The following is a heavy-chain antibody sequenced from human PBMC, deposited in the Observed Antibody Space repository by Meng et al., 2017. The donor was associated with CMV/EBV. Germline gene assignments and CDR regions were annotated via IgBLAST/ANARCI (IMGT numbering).Heavy chain of an antibody. D-gene: IGHD5-12*01. CDR1: GYTFTGYH. CDR2: INPNSGGT. CDR3: ARKTGAALVATIRRPKRYYFDY. V-gene: IGHV1-2*02. Sequence: ASVKVSCKSSGYTFTGYHMHWVRQAPGQQLEWMGWINPNSGGTNDAQRFQGRVTMTRDTSISTAYMELSRLTSEDTAVYYCARKTGAALVATIRRPKRYYFDYWGQGTLVNVSS. J-gene: IGHJ4*02.